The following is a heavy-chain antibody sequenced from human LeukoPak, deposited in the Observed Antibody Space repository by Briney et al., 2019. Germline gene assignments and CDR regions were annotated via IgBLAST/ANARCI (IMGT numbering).Heavy chain of an antibody. CDR1: RFDFIAYG. D-gene: IGHD3-10*01. V-gene: IGHV3-30*18. J-gene: IGHJ4*02. CDR3: AKGGGSGYGSGSLSN. CDR2: ISYDGGNK. Sequence: GGSLRLSCPASRFDFIAYGMHWVRQAPGTGLEWVAVISYDGGNKYYAESVKGRFTISRDNSKNTLYLQMNSLRPEDTAVYYCAKGGGSGYGSGSLSNWGQGALVTVSS.